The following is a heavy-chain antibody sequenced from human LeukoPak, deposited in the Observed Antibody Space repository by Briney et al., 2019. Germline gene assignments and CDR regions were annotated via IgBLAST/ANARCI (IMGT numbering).Heavy chain of an antibody. CDR1: GFTFSNAW. D-gene: IGHD3-22*01. J-gene: IGHJ6*02. V-gene: IGHV3-48*01. CDR2: ISSSSSTI. Sequence: PGGSLRLSCAASGFTFSNAWMNWVRQAPGKGLEWVSYISSSSSTIYYADSVKGRFTISRDNAKNSLYLQMNSLRAEDTAVYYCARDYYDSSGYYYSYYGMDVWGQGTTVTVSS. CDR3: ARDYYDSSGYYYSYYGMDV.